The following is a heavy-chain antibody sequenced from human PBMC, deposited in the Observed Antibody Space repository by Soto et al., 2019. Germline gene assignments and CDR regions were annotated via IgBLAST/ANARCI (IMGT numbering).Heavy chain of an antibody. Sequence: ASVKVSCKASGYTFTSYYMHWVRQSPGQGLEWMGIINPSGGSTSYAQKFQGRVTMTRDTSTSTVYMELSSLRSEDTAVYYCARSAPLDYYDILTGYYAGKKYYYYGMDVWGQGTTVTVSS. D-gene: IGHD3-9*01. CDR3: ARSAPLDYYDILTGYYAGKKYYYYGMDV. CDR1: GYTFTSYY. J-gene: IGHJ6*02. V-gene: IGHV1-46*03. CDR2: INPSGGST.